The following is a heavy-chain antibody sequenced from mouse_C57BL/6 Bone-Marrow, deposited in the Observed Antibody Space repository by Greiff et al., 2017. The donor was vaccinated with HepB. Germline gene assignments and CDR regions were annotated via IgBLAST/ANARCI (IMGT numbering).Heavy chain of an antibody. CDR2: ISDGGSYT. CDR3: ARGRLYGSSLYFDY. J-gene: IGHJ2*01. CDR1: GFTFSSYA. V-gene: IGHV5-4*03. Sequence: EVMLVESGGGLVKPGGSLKLSCAASGFTFSSYAMSWVRQTPEKRLEWVATISDGGSYTYYPDNVKGRFTISRDNAKNNLYLQMSHLKSEDTAMYYCARGRLYGSSLYFDYWGQGTTLTVAS. D-gene: IGHD1-1*01.